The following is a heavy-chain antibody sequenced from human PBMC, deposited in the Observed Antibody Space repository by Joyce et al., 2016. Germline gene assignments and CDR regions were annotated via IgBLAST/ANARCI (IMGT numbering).Heavy chain of an antibody. CDR1: GFSFSSYW. V-gene: IGHV3-7*01. CDR3: ARHQIVVVRYYHGMDV. D-gene: IGHD3-22*01. Sequence: EMQLMESGGGLVQPGGSLRLSCEAFGFSFSSYWMSCVRQAPGKGLEWVANINRNGSEKYYVDSVKGRFTISRDNAKNSLYLQINSLRVEDTAVYYCARHQIVVVRYYHGMDVWGQGTTVTVSS. CDR2: INRNGSEK. J-gene: IGHJ6*02.